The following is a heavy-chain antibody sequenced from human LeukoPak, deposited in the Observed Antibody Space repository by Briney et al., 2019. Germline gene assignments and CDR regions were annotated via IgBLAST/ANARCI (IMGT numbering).Heavy chain of an antibody. Sequence: PGGSLRLSCAASGFTFSSYAMSWVRQAPGKGLEWVSVIYSGGSTYYADSVKGRFTISRDNSKNTLYLQMNSLRAEDTAVYYCARRYGLAGLWFGEDWGQGTLVTVSS. CDR3: ARRYGLAGLWFGED. CDR1: GFTFSSYA. D-gene: IGHD3-10*01. CDR2: IYSGGST. V-gene: IGHV3-66*04. J-gene: IGHJ4*02.